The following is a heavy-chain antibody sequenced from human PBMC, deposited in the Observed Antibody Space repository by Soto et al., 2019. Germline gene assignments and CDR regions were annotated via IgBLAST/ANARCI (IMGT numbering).Heavy chain of an antibody. V-gene: IGHV1-46*01. CDR3: ARGYSGYFYYYYYGIDV. Sequence: ASVKVSCKAPADTFTSYYIHWVRQAPGHGLAWMGIINPNGGSTRFAQTFQGRITMTTDTSTSTVYMELSSLRSEDTAVYYCARGYSGYFYYYYYGIDVWGQGTTVTVSS. J-gene: IGHJ6*02. CDR1: ADTFTSYY. CDR2: INPNGGST. D-gene: IGHD5-12*01.